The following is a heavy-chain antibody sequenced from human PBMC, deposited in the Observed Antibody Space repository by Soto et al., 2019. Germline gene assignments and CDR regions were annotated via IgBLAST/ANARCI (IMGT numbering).Heavy chain of an antibody. J-gene: IGHJ6*02. D-gene: IGHD2-2*01. CDR2: INAGNGNT. CDR1: GYTFTSYA. Sequence: ASVKVSCKASGYTFTSYAMHWVRQAPGQRLEWMGWINAGNGNTKYSQKFQGRVTITRDTSASTAYMELSSLRSEDTAVYYCARGGCSSTSCYYSYYYYGMDVWGQGTTVTV. CDR3: ARGGCSSTSCYYSYYYYGMDV. V-gene: IGHV1-3*01.